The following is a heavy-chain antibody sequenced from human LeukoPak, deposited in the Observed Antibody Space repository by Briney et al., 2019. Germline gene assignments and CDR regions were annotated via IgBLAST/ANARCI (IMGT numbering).Heavy chain of an antibody. CDR2: IYYTGST. D-gene: IGHD6-13*01. V-gene: IGHV4-59*01. CDR1: GGSINEYY. CDR3: AREAAAGRSPFDY. J-gene: IGHJ4*02. Sequence: KPSETLSLTCTVSGGSINEYYWSWIRQPPGKGLEWIGYIYYTGSTNYNPSLKSRVTISVDTSQNQFSLKVNSVTAADTAVYYCAREAAAGRSPFDYWGQGTLVTVSS.